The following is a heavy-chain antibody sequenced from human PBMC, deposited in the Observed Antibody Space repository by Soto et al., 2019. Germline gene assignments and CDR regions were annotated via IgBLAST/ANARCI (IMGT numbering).Heavy chain of an antibody. CDR2: ISSSSSYI. V-gene: IGHV3-21*01. J-gene: IGHJ4*02. CDR3: AREGCGGDCYAEFDY. D-gene: IGHD2-21*02. CDR1: GFTFSSYS. Sequence: PGGSLRLSCAASGFTFSSYSMNWVRQAPGKGLEWVSSISSSSSYIYYADSVKGRFTISRDNAKNSLYLQMNSLRAEDTAVYYCAREGCGGDCYAEFDYWCQGTLVTVSS.